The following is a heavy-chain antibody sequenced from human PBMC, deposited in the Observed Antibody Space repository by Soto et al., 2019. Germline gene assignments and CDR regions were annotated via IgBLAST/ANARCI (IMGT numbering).Heavy chain of an antibody. Sequence: QVQLVESGRGVVQPGRSLRLSCAASGFTFSSYGMHWIRQAPGKGLEWVAPISYDGSSKYYADPVRGRFTISRDNSKNPLYLQMNSLTAEDTAVYYGAGYSSSWHWFDPWGQGTLVTVSS. D-gene: IGHD6-13*01. CDR3: AGYSSSWHWFDP. CDR1: GFTFSSYG. V-gene: IGHV3-30*03. CDR2: ISYDGSSK. J-gene: IGHJ5*02.